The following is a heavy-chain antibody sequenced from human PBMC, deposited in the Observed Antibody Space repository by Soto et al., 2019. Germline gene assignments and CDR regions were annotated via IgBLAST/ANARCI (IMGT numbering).Heavy chain of an antibody. CDR3: ARGRYGEY. J-gene: IGHJ4*02. V-gene: IGHV1-18*01. D-gene: IGHD3-10*01. CDR2: ISAHNGNT. CDR1: GYAFTTYG. Sequence: QVHLVQSGAEVKKPGASVKVSCKGSGYAFTTYGITWVRQAPGQGLEWMGWISAHNGNTNYAQKLQGRVTVTRDTSTSTAYKELRSLRSDDTAVYYCARGRYGEYCGQGVLVTVSS.